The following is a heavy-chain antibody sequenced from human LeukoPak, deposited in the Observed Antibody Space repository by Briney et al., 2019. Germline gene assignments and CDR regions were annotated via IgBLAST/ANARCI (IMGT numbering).Heavy chain of an antibody. CDR3: AKSSSNYYYYYYMDV. CDR2: ISGSGGST. Sequence: PGGSLRLSCAASGFTFSTYAMSLVRQAPGKGLEWVSAISGSGGSTYYADSVKGRFTISRDNSKNTLYLQMNSLRAEDTAVYYCAKSSSNYYYYYYMDVWGKGTTVTVSS. CDR1: GFTFSTYA. J-gene: IGHJ6*03. V-gene: IGHV3-23*01. D-gene: IGHD2-2*01.